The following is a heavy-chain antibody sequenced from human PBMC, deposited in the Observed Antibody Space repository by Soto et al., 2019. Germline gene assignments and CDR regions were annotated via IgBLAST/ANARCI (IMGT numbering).Heavy chain of an antibody. D-gene: IGHD3-22*01. CDR2: ISYDGSNK. Sequence: GGSLRLSCAASGFTFSSYGMHWVRQAPGKGLEWVAVISYDGSNKYYADSVKGRFTISRDNSKNTLYLQMNSLRAEDTAVYYCAKDKVTWLLLVGGEEEGSALDPWGQGTLVTVSS. V-gene: IGHV3-30*18. CDR1: GFTFSSYG. J-gene: IGHJ5*02. CDR3: AKDKVTWLLLVGGEEEGSALDP.